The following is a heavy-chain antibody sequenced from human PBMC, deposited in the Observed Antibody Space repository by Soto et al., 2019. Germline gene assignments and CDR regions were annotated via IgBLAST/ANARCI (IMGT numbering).Heavy chain of an antibody. Sequence: EVQLVESGGGLIQPGGSLRLSCAVSGFTVSNNYMSWVRQAPGKGLEGVSVIYSGGYTAYGDSVKGRFTISRDNSKNTLFHQMNRLGADDAVVYCGAPRGGGGYWGQGTLVTVSS. D-gene: IGHD3-10*01. CDR1: GFTVSNNY. CDR2: IYSGGYT. J-gene: IGHJ4*02. V-gene: IGHV3-53*01. CDR3: APRGGGGY.